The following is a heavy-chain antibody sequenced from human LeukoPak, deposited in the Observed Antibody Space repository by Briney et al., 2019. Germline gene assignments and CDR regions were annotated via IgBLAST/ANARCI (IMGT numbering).Heavy chain of an antibody. D-gene: IGHD2-2*01. CDR3: ARDGAYCSSTSCLYYYYYMDV. CDR2: INPNSGGT. Sequence: GASVKVSCKASGGTFSSYAISWVRQAPGQGLEWMGWINPNSGGTNYAQKFQGRVTMTRDTSISTAYMELSRLRSDDTAVYYCARDGAYCSSTSCLYYYYYMDVWGKGTTVTVSS. V-gene: IGHV1-2*02. CDR1: GGTFSSYA. J-gene: IGHJ6*03.